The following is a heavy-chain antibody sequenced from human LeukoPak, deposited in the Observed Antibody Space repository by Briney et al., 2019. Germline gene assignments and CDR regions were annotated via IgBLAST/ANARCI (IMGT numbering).Heavy chain of an antibody. CDR1: GFSLSSSGMC. CDR3: ARINYYDSSGYYDY. Sequence: SGPALVKPTHTLTLTCTFSGFSLSSSGMCVSWIRHPPGKALEWLAFIDWDEDKSYSTSLKTRLTVSKDTSKNQVVLTMTNMDPVDTATYYCARINYYDSSGYYDYWGQGTLVTVSS. J-gene: IGHJ4*02. CDR2: IDWDEDK. V-gene: IGHV2-70*01. D-gene: IGHD3-22*01.